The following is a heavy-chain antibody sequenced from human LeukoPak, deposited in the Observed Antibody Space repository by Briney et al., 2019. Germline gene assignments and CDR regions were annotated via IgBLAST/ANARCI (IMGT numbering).Heavy chain of an antibody. CDR2: IYYSGST. D-gene: IGHD1-20*01. CDR3: ARNNWNDEGAFDI. Sequence: SETLSLTCTVSGGSISSYYWSWIRQPPGKGLEWIGYIYYSGSTNYNPSLKSRVTISVDTSKNQFSLKLSSVTAAGTAVYYCARNNWNDEGAFDIWGQGTMVTVSS. J-gene: IGHJ3*02. V-gene: IGHV4-59*01. CDR1: GGSISSYY.